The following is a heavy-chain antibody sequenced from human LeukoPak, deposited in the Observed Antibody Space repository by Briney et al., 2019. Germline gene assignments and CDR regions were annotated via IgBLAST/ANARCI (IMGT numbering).Heavy chain of an antibody. Sequence: ASVKVSCKASGGTFSSYAINWVRQATGQGLEWMGWMNPNSGNTGYAQKFQGRVTMTRNTSISTAYMELSSLRSEDTAVYYCAILYSSSWFDYWGQGTLVTVSS. D-gene: IGHD6-13*01. J-gene: IGHJ4*02. CDR3: AILYSSSWFDY. V-gene: IGHV1-8*02. CDR1: GGTFSSYA. CDR2: MNPNSGNT.